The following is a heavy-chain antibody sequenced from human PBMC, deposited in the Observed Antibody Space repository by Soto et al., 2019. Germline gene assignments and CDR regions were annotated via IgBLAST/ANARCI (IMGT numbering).Heavy chain of an antibody. Sequence: ASVKVSCKASGGTFSSYAISWVRQAPGQGLEWMGGIIPIFGTANYAQKFQGRVTITADESTSTAYMELSSLRSDDTAVYYCARGDCSSTSCYGWFDPWGQGTLVTVSS. CDR3: ARGDCSSTSCYGWFDP. CDR2: IIPIFGTA. D-gene: IGHD2-2*01. V-gene: IGHV1-69*13. J-gene: IGHJ5*02. CDR1: GGTFSSYA.